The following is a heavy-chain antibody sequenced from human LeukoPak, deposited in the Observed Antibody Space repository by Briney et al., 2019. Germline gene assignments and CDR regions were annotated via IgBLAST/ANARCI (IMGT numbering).Heavy chain of an antibody. CDR3: ARAILSGYPDS. CDR2: IYYSGST. Sequence: SETLSLTCSVSGGSISTYYWTWIRQPPGKGLEWIGYIYYSGSTNYNPSPKSRVTTSLDTSKNQFSLKLSSVTAADTAVYYCARAILSGYPDSWGQGTLV. J-gene: IGHJ4*02. D-gene: IGHD3-3*01. CDR1: GGSISTYY. V-gene: IGHV4-59*01.